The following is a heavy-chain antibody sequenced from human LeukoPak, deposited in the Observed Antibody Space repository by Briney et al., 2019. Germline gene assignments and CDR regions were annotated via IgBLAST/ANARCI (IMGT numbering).Heavy chain of an antibody. CDR1: GVSISSDNW. Sequence: PSETLSLTCAASGVSISSDNWWTWVRPPPGKGLEWIGEIHHSGNTKYSPSLETRVTISTDRSKNHLSLNLNSVTAADTAVYYCATRDQSRTDMVPSDYWGQGTLVTVSS. D-gene: IGHD5-18*01. CDR2: IHHSGNT. CDR3: ATRDQSRTDMVPSDY. J-gene: IGHJ4*02. V-gene: IGHV4-4*02.